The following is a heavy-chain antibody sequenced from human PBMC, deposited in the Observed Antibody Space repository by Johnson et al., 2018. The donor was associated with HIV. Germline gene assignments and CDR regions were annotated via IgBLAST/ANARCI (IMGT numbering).Heavy chain of an antibody. Sequence: VQLVESGGGLVQPGGSLRLSCAASGFTFSSYDIHWVRQATGKGLEWVSGITTAGDTYYPGSVKGRFTIFRENVKNSLYLQMNSLRAGDTAVYYCARGVLAFEIGGQGTMVTVSS. CDR3: ARGVLAFEI. J-gene: IGHJ3*02. V-gene: IGHV3-13*01. CDR1: GFTFSSYD. CDR2: ITTAGDT. D-gene: IGHD5/OR15-5a*01.